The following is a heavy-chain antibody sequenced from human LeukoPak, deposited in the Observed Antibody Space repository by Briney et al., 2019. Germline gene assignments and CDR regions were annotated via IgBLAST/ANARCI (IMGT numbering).Heavy chain of an antibody. V-gene: IGHV3-73*01. J-gene: IGHJ3*02. D-gene: IGHD3-10*01. CDR1: GFTFSGSA. CDR3: VGYYYVSGTKARAFDI. CDR2: IRSKANSYAT. Sequence: GGSLRLSCAASGFTFSGSAMHWVRQASGKGLEWVGRIRSKANSYATAYAASVKGRFTISRDDSKNTAYLQMNSLRAEDTAVYYCVGYYYVSGTKARAFDIWGQGTMVTVSS.